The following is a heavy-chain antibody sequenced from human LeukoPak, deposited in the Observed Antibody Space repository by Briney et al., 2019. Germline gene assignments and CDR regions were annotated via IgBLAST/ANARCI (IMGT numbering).Heavy chain of an antibody. CDR1: GFTFRKSW. CDR3: TTADGTYTFWRADYFYY. CDR2: IKDKTDCGTT. D-gene: IGHD3-3*01. V-gene: IGHV3-15*01. J-gene: IGHJ4*02. Sequence: GGSLRLSCAASGFTFRKSWMSWVRQAPGKGLEWVGRIKDKTDCGTTDYAAPVKVRFTISTDDSKNTLYVQLNNLKTEDTAVYYCTTADGTYTFWRADYFYYWGQGTLVTVSS.